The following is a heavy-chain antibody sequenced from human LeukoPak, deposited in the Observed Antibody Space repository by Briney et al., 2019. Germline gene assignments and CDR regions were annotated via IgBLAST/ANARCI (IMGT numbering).Heavy chain of an antibody. CDR2: ISYDGSNK. V-gene: IGHV3-30*03. CDR3: ARRKVVSAYYYGMDV. CDR1: GFTFSSYG. Sequence: QAGGSLRLSCAASGFTFSSYGMHWVRQAPGKGLEWVAVISYDGSNKYYADSVKGRFTISRDNAKNTLYLQMNSLRAEDTAVYYCARRKVVSAYYYGMDVWGQGTTVTVSS. D-gene: IGHD2-2*01. J-gene: IGHJ6*02.